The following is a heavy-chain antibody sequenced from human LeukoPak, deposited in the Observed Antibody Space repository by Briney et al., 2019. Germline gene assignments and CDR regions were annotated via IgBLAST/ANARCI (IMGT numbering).Heavy chain of an antibody. CDR3: ARDRKESYYDNSGFLDY. J-gene: IGHJ4*02. CDR1: GFTFYSYS. D-gene: IGHD3-22*01. V-gene: IGHV3-21*01. CDR2: ITSTSSYI. Sequence: GGSLRLSCAASGFTFYSYSMNWGRQAPGKGLEWVSSITSTSSYIYYADSVKGRFTISRDNAKNSLYLQMNSLRAEDTAVYYCARDRKESYYDNSGFLDYWGQGTLVTVSS.